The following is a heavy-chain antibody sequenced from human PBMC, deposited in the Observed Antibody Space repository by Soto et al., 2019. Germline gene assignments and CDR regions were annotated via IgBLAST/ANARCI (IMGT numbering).Heavy chain of an antibody. CDR3: SRGILV. Sequence: QVPLQESGPGLVKPSQTLSLTCTVSGGSMNSGGYCWNWIRQHPGEGLEWIGCISYGGTTSYNPSLKSRVTISVDTSKNQFSLKLSSLTAADTAVYYCSRGILVWGQGTLITVSS. D-gene: IGHD2-15*01. V-gene: IGHV4-31*03. J-gene: IGHJ4*02. CDR2: ISYGGTT. CDR1: GGSMNSGGYC.